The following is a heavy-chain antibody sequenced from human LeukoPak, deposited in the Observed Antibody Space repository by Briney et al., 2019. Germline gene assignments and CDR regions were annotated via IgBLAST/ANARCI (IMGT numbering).Heavy chain of an antibody. CDR1: GFTFSTYW. CDR2: INSDGSST. V-gene: IGHV3-74*01. Sequence: QSGGSLRLSCAAPGFTFSTYWMHWVRQAPGKGLVWVSRINSDGSSTRYADSVKGRFTISRDNAKNTLYLQMNSLRAEDTAVYLCGSGPTGFAWGQGTLVTVSS. J-gene: IGHJ5*02. CDR3: GSGPTGFA. D-gene: IGHD1-14*01.